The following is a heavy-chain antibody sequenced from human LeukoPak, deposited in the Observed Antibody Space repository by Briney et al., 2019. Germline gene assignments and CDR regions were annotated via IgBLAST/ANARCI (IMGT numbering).Heavy chain of an antibody. D-gene: IGHD3-10*01. CDR1: GFTFSRYS. CDR2: ISSSRSYI. Sequence: GGSLRLSCAASGFTFSRYSMNWVRQAPGKGLEWVSSISSSRSYIYYADSVKGRFTISRDNAKNSLYLQMNSLTADDTAVYYCARLGRFLRVDYFDYWGQGSLVTVSS. CDR3: ARLGRFLRVDYFDY. J-gene: IGHJ4*02. V-gene: IGHV3-21*06.